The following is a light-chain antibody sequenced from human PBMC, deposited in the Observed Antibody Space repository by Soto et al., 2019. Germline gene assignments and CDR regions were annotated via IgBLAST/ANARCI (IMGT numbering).Light chain of an antibody. V-gene: IGKV3-11*01. CDR3: QQRSNWQGAT. Sequence: EIVVTQSPATLSLSPGEIATLYFSASQSVSSYLAWYQQKPGQAPRLLIHDASNRATGIPARFSGSGSGTDFTLTISSLEPEDFAVYYCQQRSNWQGATFGGGTRLEIK. J-gene: IGKJ5*01. CDR2: DAS. CDR1: QSVSSY.